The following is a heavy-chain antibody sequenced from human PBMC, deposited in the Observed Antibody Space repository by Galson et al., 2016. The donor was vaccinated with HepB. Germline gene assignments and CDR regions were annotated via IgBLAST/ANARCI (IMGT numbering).Heavy chain of an antibody. CDR1: GISLRSTDVG. J-gene: IGHJ2*01. Sequence: PALVKPTQTLTLTCTLSGISLRSTDVGVAWTRQAPGKALEWLTIIYWDGEKKYIPSLRGRLTITEDTSKNQVVLTLTNVDSLDTGTYYCARRPGRGDGSAFDLWGRGTLVTVSS. D-gene: IGHD5-24*01. V-gene: IGHV2-5*02. CDR2: IYWDGEK. CDR3: ARRPGRGDGSAFDL.